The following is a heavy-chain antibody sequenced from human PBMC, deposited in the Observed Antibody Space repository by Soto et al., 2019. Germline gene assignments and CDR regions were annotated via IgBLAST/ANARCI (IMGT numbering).Heavy chain of an antibody. CDR2: IYWDDDK. D-gene: IGHD2-2*01. Sequence: SGPTLVNPTQTLTLTCTFSGFSLSTSGVGVGWIRQPPGKALEWLALIYWDDDKRYSPSLKSRLTITEDTSKNQVVLTMTNMDPVDTATYYCAHSQDIVVVPAASHPGFFDYWGQGTLVTVSS. CDR1: GFSLSTSGVG. CDR3: AHSQDIVVVPAASHPGFFDY. V-gene: IGHV2-5*02. J-gene: IGHJ4*02.